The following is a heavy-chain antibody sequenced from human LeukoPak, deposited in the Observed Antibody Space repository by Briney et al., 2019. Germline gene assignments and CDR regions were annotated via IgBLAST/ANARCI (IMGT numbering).Heavy chain of an antibody. D-gene: IGHD2-8*01. CDR2: INDSGGST. J-gene: IGHJ6*02. CDR3: AKDHRMRPYYYYYGMDV. CDR1: GFTFNCYA. Sequence: GGSLTLSCAASGFTFNCYAMSWVRQPPGKGLEWVSAINDSGGSTYYADSVKGRFTISRDNSKNTLYLQMNSLRAEDTAVYYCAKDHRMRPYYYYYGMDVWGQGTTVTVSS. V-gene: IGHV3-23*01.